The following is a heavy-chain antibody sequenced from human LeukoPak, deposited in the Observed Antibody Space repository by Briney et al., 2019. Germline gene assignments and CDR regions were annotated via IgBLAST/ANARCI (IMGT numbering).Heavy chain of an antibody. D-gene: IGHD5-18*01. CDR1: GYSISSGYY. CDR3: ARDYQGGYGDKTVDY. CDR2: IYHSGST. Sequence: PSETLSLTCTVSGYSISSGYYWGWIRPPPGKGLEWIGIIYHSGSTYYNPSLKSRVTISVDTSKNQFALKLSSVTAADTAVYYCARDYQGGYGDKTVDYWGQGTLVTVSS. V-gene: IGHV4-38-2*02. J-gene: IGHJ4*02.